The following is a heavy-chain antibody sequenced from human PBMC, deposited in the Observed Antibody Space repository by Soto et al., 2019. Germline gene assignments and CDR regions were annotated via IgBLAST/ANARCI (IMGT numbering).Heavy chain of an antibody. CDR3: ARGGSYDFWSGFDH. J-gene: IGHJ4*02. D-gene: IGHD3-3*01. CDR1: SGSISSSNW. Sequence: SETLSLTCAVSSGSISSSNWWSWVRQPPGKGLEWIGEIYHSGSTNYNPSLKSRVTISVDKSKNQFSLKLSSVTAADTAVYYCARGGSYDFWSGFDHWGQGTLVTVSS. CDR2: IYHSGST. V-gene: IGHV4-4*02.